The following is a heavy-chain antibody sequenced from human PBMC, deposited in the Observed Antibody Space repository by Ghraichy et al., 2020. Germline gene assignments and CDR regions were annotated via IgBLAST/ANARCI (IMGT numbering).Heavy chain of an antibody. Sequence: GGSLRLSCAASGFTFSSYAMSWVRQAPGKGLEWVSTISSGSGGSTYYADSVKGRFTISRDNSKNTLYLQMNSLRAEDTAVYLCAKDWYSSGWYYFDYWGQGTLVTVSS. CDR2: ISSGSGGST. D-gene: IGHD6-19*01. CDR1: GFTFSSYA. CDR3: AKDWYSSGWYYFDY. V-gene: IGHV3-23*01. J-gene: IGHJ4*02.